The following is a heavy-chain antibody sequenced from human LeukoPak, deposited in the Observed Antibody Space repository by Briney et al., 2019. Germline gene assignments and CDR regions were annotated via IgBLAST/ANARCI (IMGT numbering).Heavy chain of an antibody. CDR2: ISAYNGNT. CDR3: ARAPLIVVVPAARFDP. D-gene: IGHD2-2*01. CDR1: GYTFTSYG. Sequence: ASVKVSCKASGYTFTSYGISWVRQAPGQGLEWMGWISAYNGNTNYAQKLQGRVTMTTDTSTSTAYMELRSLRPDDTAVYYCARAPLIVVVPAARFDPWGQGTLVTVSS. V-gene: IGHV1-18*01. J-gene: IGHJ5*02.